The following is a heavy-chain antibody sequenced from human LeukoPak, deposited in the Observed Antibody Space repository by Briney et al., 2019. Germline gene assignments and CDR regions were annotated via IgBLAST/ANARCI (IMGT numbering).Heavy chain of an antibody. CDR1: GGSIRSHEIS. Sequence: SETLSLTCTVSGGSIRSHEISGSWIRQLPGQGLEWIGYIYHSGSTYYNPSLKSRVTISVDTSKSQFSLKLSSVTAADTAVYYCARAHNYDSLTGYYIDPWGQGTLVTVSS. V-gene: IGHV4-31*03. J-gene: IGHJ5*02. CDR2: IYHSGST. D-gene: IGHD3-9*01. CDR3: ARAHNYDSLTGYYIDP.